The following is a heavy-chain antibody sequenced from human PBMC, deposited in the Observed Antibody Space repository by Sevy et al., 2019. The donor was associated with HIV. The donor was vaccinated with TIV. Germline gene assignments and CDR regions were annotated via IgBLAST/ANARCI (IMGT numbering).Heavy chain of an antibody. CDR3: TRHVRGYDSSGYYLFPFDI. Sequence: GGSLRLSCAASGFTFSGSAMHWVRQASGKGLEWVGRIRSKANSYATAYAASVKGRFTISRDDSKNTAYPQMNSLKTEDTAVYYCTRHVRGYDSSGYYLFPFDIWGQGTMVTVSS. D-gene: IGHD3-22*01. J-gene: IGHJ3*02. V-gene: IGHV3-73*01. CDR2: IRSKANSYAT. CDR1: GFTFSGSA.